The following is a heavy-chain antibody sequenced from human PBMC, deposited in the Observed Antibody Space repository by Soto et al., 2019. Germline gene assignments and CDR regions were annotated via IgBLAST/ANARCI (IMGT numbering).Heavy chain of an antibody. V-gene: IGHV3-30*18. CDR1: GFIIGSYG. J-gene: IGHJ4*02. D-gene: IGHD1-1*01. Sequence: QVQLVESGGGVAQPGRSLRLSCAASGFIIGSYGMHWVRQAPGKGLEWVAVITYDGSNKYYADSVRGRFSISRDNSRNTVYLQMHSLRAEDTAVYYCAKDPKATGTHYWGRGTLVTVSS. CDR2: ITYDGSNK. CDR3: AKDPKATGTHY.